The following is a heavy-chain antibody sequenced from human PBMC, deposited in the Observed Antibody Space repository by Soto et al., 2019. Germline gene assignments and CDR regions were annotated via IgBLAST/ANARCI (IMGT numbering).Heavy chain of an antibody. CDR1: GGSISSGGYY. D-gene: IGHD2-2*01. Sequence: SETLSLTCTVSGGSISSGGYYWSWIRQHPGKGLEWIGYIYYSGSTYYNPSLKSRVTISVDTSKNQFSLKLSSVTAADTAVYYCARELPAASVDYYYYYMDVWGKGTTVTVSS. J-gene: IGHJ6*03. CDR3: ARELPAASVDYYYYYMDV. CDR2: IYYSGST. V-gene: IGHV4-31*03.